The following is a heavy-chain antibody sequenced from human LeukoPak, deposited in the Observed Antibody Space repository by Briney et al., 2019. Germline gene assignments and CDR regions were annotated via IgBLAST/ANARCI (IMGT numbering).Heavy chain of an antibody. CDR2: ISYDGTNK. CDR3: ARPQSFYSYYGMDV. Sequence: GRSLRLSCAASGFTFSYYAMHWVRQAPGKGLEWVAVISYDGTNKYYADSVKGRFTISRDSSKSPLYLQMNSLTAADTGVYYCARPQSFYSYYGMDVWGQGTTVTVSS. CDR1: GFTFSYYA. V-gene: IGHV3-30*04. J-gene: IGHJ6*01.